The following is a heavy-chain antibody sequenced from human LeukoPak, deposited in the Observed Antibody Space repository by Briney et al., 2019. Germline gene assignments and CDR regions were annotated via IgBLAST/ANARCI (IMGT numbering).Heavy chain of an antibody. CDR1: GFTFSNFA. CDR2: MSSVT. J-gene: IGHJ4*02. D-gene: IGHD4-17*01. Sequence: GGSLRLSCVASGFTFSNFAMSWVRQAPGKGLEWVSAMSSVTYYADSVKGRFTISRDDSKSTLFLQMNSLRAEDTAVYYCAKFWDFGDYAIDYWGQGTLVTVSS. CDR3: AKFWDFGDYAIDY. V-gene: IGHV3-23*01.